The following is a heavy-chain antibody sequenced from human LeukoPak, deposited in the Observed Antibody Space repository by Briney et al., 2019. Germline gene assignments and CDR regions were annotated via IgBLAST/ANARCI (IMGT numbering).Heavy chain of an antibody. CDR2: INPSGGST. J-gene: IGHJ4*02. V-gene: IGHV1-46*01. Sequence: GASVKVSCKASGYTFTSYYMHWVRQAPGQGLEWMGIINPSGGSTSYAQKFQGRVTMTRDTSTSTVYMELSSLRSEDTAVYYCARGEDIVVVPAAPLDYWGQGTLVTVSS. D-gene: IGHD2-2*01. CDR3: ARGEDIVVVPAAPLDY. CDR1: GYTFTSYY.